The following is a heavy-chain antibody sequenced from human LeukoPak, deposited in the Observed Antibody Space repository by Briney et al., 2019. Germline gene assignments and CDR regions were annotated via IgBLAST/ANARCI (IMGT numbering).Heavy chain of an antibody. Sequence: ASVKVSCKASGYTFTSYPISWVRHALGQGLEWMGWISVYNSHTEYAQKLQGRVTMTTDRSTSTASMELRSLRSDDTAVYYCARGYDYGDYVGDFDYWGQGTLVTVSS. CDR3: ARGYDYGDYVGDFDY. J-gene: IGHJ4*02. CDR1: GYTFTSYP. D-gene: IGHD4-17*01. V-gene: IGHV1-18*01. CDR2: ISVYNSHT.